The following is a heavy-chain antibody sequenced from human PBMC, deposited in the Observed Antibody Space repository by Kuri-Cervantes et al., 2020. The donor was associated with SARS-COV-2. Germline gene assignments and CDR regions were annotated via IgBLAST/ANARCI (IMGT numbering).Heavy chain of an antibody. D-gene: IGHD3-22*01. CDR2: ISYDGSNK. CDR3: ANPPSHYYDSSGYYYDDAFDI. CDR1: GFTFSSYG. Sequence: LSLTCAASGFTFSSYGMHWVRQAPGKGLEWVAVISYDGSNKYYADSVKGRFTISRDNSKNTLYLQMNSLRAEDTAVYYCANPPSHYYDSSGYYYDDAFDIWGQGTMVTVSS. J-gene: IGHJ3*02. V-gene: IGHV3-30*18.